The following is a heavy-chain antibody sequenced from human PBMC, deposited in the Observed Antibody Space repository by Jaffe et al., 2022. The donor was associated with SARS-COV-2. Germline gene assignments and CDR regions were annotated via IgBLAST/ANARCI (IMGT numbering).Heavy chain of an antibody. J-gene: IGHJ6*02. CDR3: ARGRRFLEWLLLKGDYYYGMDV. CDR2: INHSGST. Sequence: QVQLQQWGAGLLKPSETLSLTCAVYGGSFSGYYWSWIRQPPGKGLEWIGEINHSGSTNYNPSLKSRVTISVDTSKNQFSLKLSSVTAADTAVYYCARGRRFLEWLLLKGDYYYGMDVWGQGTTVTVSS. CDR1: GGSFSGYY. V-gene: IGHV4-34*01. D-gene: IGHD3-3*01.